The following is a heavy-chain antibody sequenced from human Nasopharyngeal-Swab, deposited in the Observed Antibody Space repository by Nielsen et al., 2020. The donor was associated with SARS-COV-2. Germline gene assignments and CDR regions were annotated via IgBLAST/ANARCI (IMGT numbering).Heavy chain of an antibody. D-gene: IGHD1-14*01. Sequence: GESLKISCAASGFTFSSYGMHWVRQAPGKGLEWVAVISYDGSNKYYADSVKGRFTISRDNSKNTLYLQMNSLKTEDTAVYYCTTYGPPWGQGTLVTVSS. J-gene: IGHJ5*02. V-gene: IGHV3-30*03. CDR1: GFTFSSYG. CDR2: ISYDGSNK. CDR3: TTYGPP.